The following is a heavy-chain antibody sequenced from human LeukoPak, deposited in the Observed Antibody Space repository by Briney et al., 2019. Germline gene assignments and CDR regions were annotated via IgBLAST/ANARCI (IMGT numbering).Heavy chain of an antibody. CDR3: ARGYSGEIDY. J-gene: IGHJ4*02. CDR1: GFTFSNFG. Sequence: GGSLRLSCAASGFTFSNFGMHWVRQAPGKGLEWVAVIWYDGSNKYYADSVKGRFTISRDNSKNTLYLQMNSLRAEDTAVYYCARGYSGEIDYWGQGTLVTVSS. CDR2: IWYDGSNK. V-gene: IGHV3-33*01. D-gene: IGHD4-17*01.